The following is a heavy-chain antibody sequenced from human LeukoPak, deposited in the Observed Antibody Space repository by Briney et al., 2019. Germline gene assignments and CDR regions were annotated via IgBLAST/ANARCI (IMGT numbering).Heavy chain of an antibody. CDR1: GFTFSSYA. CDR2: ITNSGANT. V-gene: IGHV3-23*01. Sequence: PGGSLRLSCSASGFTFSSYAMSWVRQAPGKGLEWLSTITNSGANTYYADSVKGRFTISRDNSKNTLYPQINSLRAEDTAVYYCAKSGGYTYANWGQGTLVTVSS. J-gene: IGHJ4*02. CDR3: AKSGGYTYAN. D-gene: IGHD5-18*01.